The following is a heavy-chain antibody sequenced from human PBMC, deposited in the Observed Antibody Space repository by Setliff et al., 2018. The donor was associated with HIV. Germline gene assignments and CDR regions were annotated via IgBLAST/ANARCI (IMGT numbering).Heavy chain of an antibody. CDR1: GGSISSYY. J-gene: IGHJ3*02. Sequence: SETLSLTCTVSGGSISSYYWSWIRQPPGKGLEWIGYIYYSGSTNYNPSRKSRVTISVDTSKNQFSLKLSSVTAADTAVYYCARNPCSGGSCPDAFDIWGQGTVVTVSS. CDR3: ARNPCSGGSCPDAFDI. D-gene: IGHD2-15*01. V-gene: IGHV4-59*01. CDR2: IYYSGST.